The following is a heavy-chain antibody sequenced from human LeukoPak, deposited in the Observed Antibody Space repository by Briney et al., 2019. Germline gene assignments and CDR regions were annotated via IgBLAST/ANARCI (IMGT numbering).Heavy chain of an antibody. D-gene: IGHD3-22*01. Sequence: GGSLRLSCAASGFTFSSYWMSWVRQAPGKGLEWVANIKQDGSEKYYVDSVKGRFTISRDNAKNSLYLQMNSLRAEDTAVYYCAKDGYDSSGYSQYFEYWGQGTLVTVSS. CDR1: GFTFSSYW. J-gene: IGHJ4*02. CDR3: AKDGYDSSGYSQYFEY. V-gene: IGHV3-7*01. CDR2: IKQDGSEK.